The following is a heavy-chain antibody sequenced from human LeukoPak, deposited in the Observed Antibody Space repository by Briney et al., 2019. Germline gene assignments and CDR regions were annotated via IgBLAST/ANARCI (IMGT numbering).Heavy chain of an antibody. J-gene: IGHJ4*02. CDR3: AFRLEMATIGWDY. CDR1: GGTFSSYA. V-gene: IGHV1-69*05. CDR2: IIPIFGTA. D-gene: IGHD5-24*01. Sequence: GASVKVSCKASGGTFSSYAISWVRQAPGQGLEWMGGIIPIFGTANYAQKFQGRVTITTDESTSTAYMELSSLRSEDTAVYYCAFRLEMATIGWDYWGQGTLVTVSS.